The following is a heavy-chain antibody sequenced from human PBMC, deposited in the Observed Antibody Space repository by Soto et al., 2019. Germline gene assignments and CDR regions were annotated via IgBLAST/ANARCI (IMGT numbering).Heavy chain of an antibody. Sequence: GGSLRLSCAASGFTFSDYYMSWIRQAPGKGLEWVSYISSSGSTIYYADSVKGRFTISRDNAKNSLYLQMNNLRAEDTAVYYCARDHSRDGYNFDYWGQGTLVTVSS. CDR3: ARDHSRDGYNFDY. D-gene: IGHD5-12*01. CDR2: ISSSGSTI. J-gene: IGHJ4*02. CDR1: GFTFSDYY. V-gene: IGHV3-11*01.